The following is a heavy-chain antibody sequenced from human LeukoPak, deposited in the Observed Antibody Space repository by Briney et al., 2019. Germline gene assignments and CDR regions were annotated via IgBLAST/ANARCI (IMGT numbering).Heavy chain of an antibody. CDR2: IKQDGSEE. CDR1: GFTFSSYW. V-gene: IGHV3-7*01. J-gene: IGHJ4*02. CDR3: ARDCSSTSCYAAGHYFDY. D-gene: IGHD2-2*01. Sequence: PGGSLRLSCAASGFTFSSYWMSWVRQAPGKGLEWVANIKQDGSEEYYVDSVKGRFTISRDNAKNSLYLQMNSLRAEDTAVYYCARDCSSTSCYAAGHYFDYWGQGTLVTVSS.